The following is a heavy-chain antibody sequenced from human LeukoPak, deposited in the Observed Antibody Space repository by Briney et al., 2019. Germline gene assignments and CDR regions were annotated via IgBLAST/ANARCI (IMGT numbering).Heavy chain of an antibody. CDR1: GFTFSSYA. D-gene: IGHD6-19*01. Sequence: GRSLRLSCAASGFTFSSYAMHWVRQAPGKGLEWVAVISYDGSNKYYADSVKSRFTISRDNSKNTLYLQMNSLRAEDTAVYYCARDVAVAGEFDYRGQGTLVTVSS. V-gene: IGHV3-30-3*01. CDR3: ARDVAVAGEFDY. J-gene: IGHJ4*02. CDR2: ISYDGSNK.